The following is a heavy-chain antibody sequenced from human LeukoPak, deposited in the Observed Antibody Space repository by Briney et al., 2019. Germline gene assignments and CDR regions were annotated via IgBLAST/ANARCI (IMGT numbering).Heavy chain of an antibody. J-gene: IGHJ4*02. CDR1: GYTFPSYT. Sequence: GASVKVSCKTSGYTFPSYTMHWVRQAPGQRLEWMGWINAGNGNTKYTQKFQGRVTITRDTSASTAYMELSSLRSEDTAVYYCARDPPAVGFDYWGQGTLVTVSS. D-gene: IGHD6-19*01. CDR3: ARDPPAVGFDY. CDR2: INAGNGNT. V-gene: IGHV1-3*01.